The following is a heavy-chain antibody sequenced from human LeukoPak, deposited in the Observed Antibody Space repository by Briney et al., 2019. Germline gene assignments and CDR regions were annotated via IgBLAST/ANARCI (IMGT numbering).Heavy chain of an antibody. Sequence: GGSLRLSCAASGFTFSSYSMNWVRQAPGKGLEWVSSISSSSSYIYYADSVKGRFTISRDNAKNSLYLQMNSLRAEDTAVYYCARDAHHYYGSGYGMDVWGQGTTVTVSS. CDR3: ARDAHHYYGSGYGMDV. CDR2: ISSSSSYI. V-gene: IGHV3-21*04. D-gene: IGHD3-10*01. J-gene: IGHJ6*02. CDR1: GFTFSSYS.